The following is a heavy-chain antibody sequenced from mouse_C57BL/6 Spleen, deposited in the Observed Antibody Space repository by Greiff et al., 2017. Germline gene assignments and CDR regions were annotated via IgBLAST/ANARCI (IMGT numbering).Heavy chain of an antibody. CDR2: IYPGDGDT. V-gene: IGHV1-82*01. Sequence: QVQLQQSGPELVKPVASVKISCKASGYAFSSSWMNWVKQRPGKGLEWIGRIYPGDGDTNYNGKFKGKATLTADKSSSTAYMQLSSLTSEDSAVYFCANGRFAYWGQGTLVTVSA. J-gene: IGHJ3*01. CDR3: ANGRFAY. CDR1: GYAFSSSW.